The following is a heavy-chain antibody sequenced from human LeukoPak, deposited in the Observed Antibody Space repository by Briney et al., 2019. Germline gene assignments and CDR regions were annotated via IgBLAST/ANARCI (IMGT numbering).Heavy chain of an antibody. D-gene: IGHD3-10*01. Sequence: ASVKVSCKASGYSFTGYFMHWVRQAPGQGLEWMGWINPNSGDTKYAQKFQGRVTMTRDTSINTAYMELRRLTSDDTAVYYCARVPSMVRGVVNYGMDVWGQGTTVTVSS. J-gene: IGHJ6*02. CDR3: ARVPSMVRGVVNYGMDV. CDR1: GYSFTGYF. CDR2: INPNSGDT. V-gene: IGHV1-2*02.